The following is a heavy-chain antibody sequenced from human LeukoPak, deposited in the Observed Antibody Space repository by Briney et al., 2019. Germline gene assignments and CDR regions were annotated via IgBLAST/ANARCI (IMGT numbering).Heavy chain of an antibody. V-gene: IGHV1-46*01. J-gene: IGHJ5*02. CDR1: GYTFTSYY. CDR2: INPSGGST. D-gene: IGHD2-15*01. Sequence: ASVKVSCKASGYTFTSYYMHWVRQAPGQGLEWMGIINPSGGSTSYAQKFQGRLTMTRDTSTSTVYMELSSLRSEDTAVYYCARAIKDIVVVGATGWFDPWGQGTLVTVSS. CDR3: ARAIKDIVVVGATGWFDP.